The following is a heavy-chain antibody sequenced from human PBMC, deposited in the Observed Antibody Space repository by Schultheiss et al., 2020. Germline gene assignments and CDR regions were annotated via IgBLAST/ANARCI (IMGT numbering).Heavy chain of an antibody. CDR2: IYYSGST. V-gene: IGHV4-39*01. CDR1: GGSISSSSYY. D-gene: IGHD1-26*01. CDR3: ARRGVGAADDYYYGMDV. J-gene: IGHJ6*02. Sequence: SETLSLTCTVSGGSISSSSYYWGWIRQPPGKGLEWIGSIYYSGSTYYNPSLKSRVTISVDTSKNQFSLKLSSVTAADTAVYYCARRGVGAADDYYYGMDVWGQGTTVTVSS.